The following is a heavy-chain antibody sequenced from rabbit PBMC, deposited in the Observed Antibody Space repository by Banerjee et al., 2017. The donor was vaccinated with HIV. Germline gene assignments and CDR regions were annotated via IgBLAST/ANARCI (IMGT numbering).Heavy chain of an antibody. Sequence: QLEESGGDLVKPGASLTLTCTASGFTLSSSYWMTWVRQAPGKGLEWIGCIYTADGNTFYASWAKARFPISKPSSTTVTLQMTSLTAADTATYFCARVTGGVWGVGFGLWGQGTLVPVS. CDR3: ARVTGGVWGVGFGL. CDR2: IYTADGNT. J-gene: IGHJ3*01. V-gene: IGHV1S45*01. D-gene: IGHD4-1*01. CDR1: GFTLSSSYW.